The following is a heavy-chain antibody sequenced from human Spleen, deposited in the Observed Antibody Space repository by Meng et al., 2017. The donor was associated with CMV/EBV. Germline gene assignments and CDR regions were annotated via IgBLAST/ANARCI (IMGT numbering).Heavy chain of an antibody. V-gene: IGHV3-48*03. CDR1: GFTFSAYE. CDR2: MSSTGSTI. D-gene: IGHD1-14*01. CDR3: ARDNPYRRYGMDV. J-gene: IGHJ6*02. Sequence: GGSLRLSCALSGFTFSAYEMDWVRQAPGKGLEWVSYMSSTGSTIYYADSVKGRFTISRDNAKNSLYLQMNSLRAEDTAVYYCARDNPYRRYGMDVWGQGTTVTVSS.